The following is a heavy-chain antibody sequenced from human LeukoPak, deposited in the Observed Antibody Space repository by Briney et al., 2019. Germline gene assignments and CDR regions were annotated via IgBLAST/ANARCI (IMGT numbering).Heavy chain of an antibody. J-gene: IGHJ4*02. D-gene: IGHD3-3*01. Sequence: GGSLRLSCTASGFTFSGSWMTWVRQTPGKGLEWVANIGEDGTEKNYVDSVKGRFTISRDNAKNSLYLQMNSLRAEDTAVYYCARDPWSGTTHFDYWGQGTLVTVSS. CDR1: GFTFSGSW. V-gene: IGHV3-7*01. CDR3: ARDPWSGTTHFDY. CDR2: IGEDGTEK.